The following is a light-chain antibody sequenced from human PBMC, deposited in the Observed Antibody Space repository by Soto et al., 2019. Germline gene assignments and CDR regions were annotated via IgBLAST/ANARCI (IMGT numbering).Light chain of an antibody. CDR2: EVS. V-gene: IGLV2-8*01. CDR1: SSDVGVYNY. Sequence: QSVLTQPPSASGSPGQSVTISCTGTSSDVGVYNYVSWYQQHPGKAPKLMIYEVSKRPSGVPDRFSGSKSGNTASLTVSGLQAEDEADDYCSSYEGSNNFVFGTGTKVTVL. J-gene: IGLJ1*01. CDR3: SSYEGSNNFV.